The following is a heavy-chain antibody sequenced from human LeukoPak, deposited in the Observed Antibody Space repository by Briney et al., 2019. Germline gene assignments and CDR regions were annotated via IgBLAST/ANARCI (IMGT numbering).Heavy chain of an antibody. CDR1: GFIFSRYG. CDR3: AKIPAALPCY. Sequence: GGSLSLSCAASGFIFSRYGMNWVRQAPGKGLEWLSGISDSGATIYYADSVKGRFTISRDNSKNTLYFQMHSLRPDDSAIYYSAKIPAALPCYWRKGNLVTVSS. D-gene: IGHD2-2*01. V-gene: IGHV3-23*01. CDR2: ISDSGATI. J-gene: IGHJ4*02.